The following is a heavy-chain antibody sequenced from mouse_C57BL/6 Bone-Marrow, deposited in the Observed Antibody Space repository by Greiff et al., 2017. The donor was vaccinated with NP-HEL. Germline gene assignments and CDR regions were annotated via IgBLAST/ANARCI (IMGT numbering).Heavy chain of an antibody. CDR1: GYTFTSYW. Sequence: QVQLQQSGAELAKPGASVKLSCKASGYTFTSYWMHWVKQRPGQGLEWIGYINPSSGYTKYNQKFKDKATLTADKSSSTAYMQLSSLTYEVSAVYYCRVSNYFDYWGQGTTLTVSS. V-gene: IGHV1-7*01. CDR2: INPSSGYT. J-gene: IGHJ2*01. CDR3: RVSNYFDY. D-gene: IGHD2-5*01.